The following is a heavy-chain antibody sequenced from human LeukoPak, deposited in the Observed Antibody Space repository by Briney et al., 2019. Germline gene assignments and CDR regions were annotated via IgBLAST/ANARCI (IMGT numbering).Heavy chain of an antibody. J-gene: IGHJ4*02. D-gene: IGHD3-3*01. CDR1: GGTFSSYA. Sequence: SVKVSCKASGGTFSSYAISWVRQAPGQGLEWMGGIIPIFGTANYAQKFQGRVTITADKSTSTAYMELSSLRSEDTAVYYCARGGYDSLRYFDYWGQGTLVTVSS. V-gene: IGHV1-69*06. CDR3: ARGGYDSLRYFDY. CDR2: IIPIFGTA.